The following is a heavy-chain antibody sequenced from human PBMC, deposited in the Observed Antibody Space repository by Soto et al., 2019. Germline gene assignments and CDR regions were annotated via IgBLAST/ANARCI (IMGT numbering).Heavy chain of an antibody. D-gene: IGHD3-16*02. Sequence: GASVKVSCKASGYTFTSCGISWVRQAPGQGLEWMGWISAYNGNTNYAQKLQGRVTMTTDTSTSTAYMELRSLRSDDTAVYYCARAPMITFGGVIVHYYYYGMDVWGQGTTVTAP. J-gene: IGHJ6*02. CDR3: ARAPMITFGGVIVHYYYYGMDV. CDR1: GYTFTSCG. CDR2: ISAYNGNT. V-gene: IGHV1-18*04.